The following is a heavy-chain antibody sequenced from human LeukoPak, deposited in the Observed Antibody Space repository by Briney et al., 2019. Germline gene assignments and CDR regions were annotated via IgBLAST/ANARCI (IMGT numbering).Heavy chain of an antibody. V-gene: IGHV3-23*01. J-gene: IGHJ5*02. D-gene: IGHD6-13*01. CDR3: AKSASAGTVLFHGNWFDP. Sequence: GGSLRLSCAASGFTFSSYAMSWVRQAPGKGLEWVSAISGSGGSTYYANSVKGRFTISRDNSKNTLYLQVNSLRAEGTAVYYCAKSASAGTVLFHGNWFDPWGQGTLVTVSS. CDR2: ISGSGGST. CDR1: GFTFSSYA.